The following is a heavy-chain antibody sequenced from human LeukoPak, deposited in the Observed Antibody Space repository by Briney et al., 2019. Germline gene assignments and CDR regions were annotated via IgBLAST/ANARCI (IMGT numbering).Heavy chain of an antibody. CDR3: AREWRYYDSSGYYGYNWFDP. J-gene: IGHJ5*02. V-gene: IGHV3-21*01. Sequence: GGSLRLSCAASGFTFSSYSMNWVRQAPGKGLEWVSSISSSSSYIYYADSVKGRFTISRDNAKNSLYLQMNSLRAEDTAVYYCAREWRYYDSSGYYGYNWFDPWGQGTLVTVSS. D-gene: IGHD3-22*01. CDR2: ISSSSSYI. CDR1: GFTFSSYS.